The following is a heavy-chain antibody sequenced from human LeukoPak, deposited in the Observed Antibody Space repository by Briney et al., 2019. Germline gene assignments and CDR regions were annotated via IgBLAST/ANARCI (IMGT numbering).Heavy chain of an antibody. CDR2: ITYDAINK. CDR3: AKDLKQEWLLDY. J-gene: IGHJ4*02. CDR1: GFTFSSHG. V-gene: IGHV3-30*18. Sequence: GRSLRLSCATSGFTFSSHGMHWGRQAPGNDLEWLSFITYDAINKYYADSVKGRLTISRDNSKNTVYLQMNSLRAEDTAVYYCAKDLKQEWLLDYWGQGTLVTVSS. D-gene: IGHD5-18*01.